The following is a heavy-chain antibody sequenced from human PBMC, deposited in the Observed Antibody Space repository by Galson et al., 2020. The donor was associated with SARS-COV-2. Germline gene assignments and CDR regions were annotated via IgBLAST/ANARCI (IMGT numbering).Heavy chain of an antibody. D-gene: IGHD3-10*01. CDR3: ARDYYGSGSYYPDYYYGMDV. Sequence: ASVKVSCKASGYTFTSYGISWVRQAPGQGLEWMGWISAYNGNTNYAQKLQGRVTMTTDTSTSTAYMELRSLRSDDTAVYYCARDYYGSGSYYPDYYYGMDVWGQGTTVTVSS. V-gene: IGHV1-18*01. J-gene: IGHJ6*02. CDR1: GYTFTSYG. CDR2: ISAYNGNT.